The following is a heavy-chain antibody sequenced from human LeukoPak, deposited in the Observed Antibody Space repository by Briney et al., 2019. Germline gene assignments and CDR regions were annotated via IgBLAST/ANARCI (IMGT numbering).Heavy chain of an antibody. CDR3: ARHVSYSSSWYAGRNWFDP. J-gene: IGHJ5*02. V-gene: IGHV5-10-1*01. D-gene: IGHD6-13*01. Sequence: GESLKISCKGSGYSFTSYWISWVRQMPGKGLEWMGRIDPSDSYTNYSPSFQGHVTISADKSISTAYLQWSSLKASDTAMYYCARHVSYSSSWYAGRNWFDPWGQGTLVTVSS. CDR2: IDPSDSYT. CDR1: GYSFTSYW.